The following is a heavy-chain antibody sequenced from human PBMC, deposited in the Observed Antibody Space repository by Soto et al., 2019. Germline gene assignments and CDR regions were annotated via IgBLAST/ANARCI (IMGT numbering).Heavy chain of an antibody. CDR2: IYYSGTT. D-gene: IGHD3-3*01. CDR3: ARDLLYRAVFEI. J-gene: IGHJ3*02. CDR1: GGSLTSNGYY. Sequence: QVHLQESGPGLVKPSQTLSHTCTVSGGSLTSNGYYWSWIRQRPEKGLEWLGYIYYSGTTHFNPSLKSRLSISMDTSNNQFSLNLTSVTAADTAVYFCARDLLYRAVFEIWGQGTLVTVSA. V-gene: IGHV4-31*03.